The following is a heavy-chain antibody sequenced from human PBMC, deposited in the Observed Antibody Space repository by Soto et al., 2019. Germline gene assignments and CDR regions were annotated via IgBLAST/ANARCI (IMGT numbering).Heavy chain of an antibody. Sequence: APXKGLEYVSAITSKGDSTYYANSVKGRFTISRDNSKNTLYLQMGSLRAEDMAVYYCARAVTFGGVIVTTFDYWGQGTLVTVSS. V-gene: IGHV3-64*01. CDR2: ITSKGDST. D-gene: IGHD3-16*02. J-gene: IGHJ4*02. CDR3: ARAVTFGGVIVTTFDY.